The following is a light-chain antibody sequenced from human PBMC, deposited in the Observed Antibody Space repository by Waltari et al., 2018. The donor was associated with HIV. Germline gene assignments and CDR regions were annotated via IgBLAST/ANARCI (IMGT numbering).Light chain of an antibody. Sequence: EIVLTQSPGSLSLSPGERATLSCRASQSVSSNYLGWYQQKPGQAPRLLIFGASSRATGIPDRFSGSVSGTDFTLTISRLEPEDSAVYYCQQYGSSLYTFGQGTKLEIK. CDR2: GAS. CDR3: QQYGSSLYT. V-gene: IGKV3-20*01. J-gene: IGKJ2*01. CDR1: QSVSSNY.